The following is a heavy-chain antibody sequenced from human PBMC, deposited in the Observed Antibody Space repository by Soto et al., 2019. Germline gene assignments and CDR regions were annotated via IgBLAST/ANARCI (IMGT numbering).Heavy chain of an antibody. CDR1: GYTFISYG. V-gene: IGHV1-18*01. J-gene: IGHJ4*02. D-gene: IGHD5-18*01. CDR2: INIYNGNT. Sequence: QVQLVQSGGEVRKPGASVKVSCKASGYTFISYGINWVRQAPGQGLEWMGWINIYNGNTNYAQKLQGIVTLTTDTSTSTAYMELRSLKSDDTAVYYCARLDTTMDAFDYWGQGTLVTVSS. CDR3: ARLDTTMDAFDY.